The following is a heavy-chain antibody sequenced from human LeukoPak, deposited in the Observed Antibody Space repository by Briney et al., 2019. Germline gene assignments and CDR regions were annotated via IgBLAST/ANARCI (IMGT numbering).Heavy chain of an antibody. V-gene: IGHV4-39*01. CDR1: GGSISSSSYY. D-gene: IGHD6-19*01. CDR2: IYYSGST. Sequence: PSETLSLTCTVSGGSISSSSYYWGWIRQPPGKGLEWIGSIYYSGSTYYNPSLKSRVTISVDTSKNQFSLKLSSVTAADTAVYYCARLCIAVAGTLHYLYFDYWGQGTLVTVSS. J-gene: IGHJ4*02. CDR3: ARLCIAVAGTLHYLYFDY.